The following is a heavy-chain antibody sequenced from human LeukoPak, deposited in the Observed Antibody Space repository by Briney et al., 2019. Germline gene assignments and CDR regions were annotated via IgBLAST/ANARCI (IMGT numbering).Heavy chain of an antibody. CDR3: ARDPEPAAAGIYYFDY. J-gene: IGHJ4*02. CDR2: IIPLFVTA. Sequence: ASVKVSCKASGGIFTNYAFSWMRQAPGQGLEWLGGIIPLFVTAHYAQKFQGRVTITADESTSTAYMELRSLRSEDTAVYYCARDPEPAAAGIYYFDYWGQETLVTVSS. V-gene: IGHV1-69*13. D-gene: IGHD6-13*01. CDR1: GGIFTNYA.